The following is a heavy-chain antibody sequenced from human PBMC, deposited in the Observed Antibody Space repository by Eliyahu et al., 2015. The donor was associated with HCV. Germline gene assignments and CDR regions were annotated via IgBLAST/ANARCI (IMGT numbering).Heavy chain of an antibody. Sequence: EVQLVESGGGLVQPGRSLRLSCTASGFTFGXYAVNWVRQAPGKGLEWVGFIRSKGYGGTTEYAASVKGRFTISRDDSKSIAYLQMNGLKTEETAVYYCTRDPSGWLTYWYFDLWGRGTLVTVSS. J-gene: IGHJ2*01. CDR3: TRDPSGWLTYWYFDL. CDR2: IRSKGYGGTT. CDR1: GFTFGXYA. D-gene: IGHD6-19*01. V-gene: IGHV3-49*04.